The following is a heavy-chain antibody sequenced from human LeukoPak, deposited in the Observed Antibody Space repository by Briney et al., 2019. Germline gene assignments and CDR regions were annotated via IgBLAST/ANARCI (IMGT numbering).Heavy chain of an antibody. Sequence: ASVKVSCKVSGYTLTELTMHWVRQAPGKGLEWMGGFDPEDGETIYAQKFQGRVTMTEDTSTDTAYMELSSLRPEDTAVYYCATALSIAAPGNYWGQGTLVTVSS. J-gene: IGHJ4*02. CDR1: GYTLTELT. CDR2: FDPEDGET. D-gene: IGHD6-6*01. V-gene: IGHV1-24*01. CDR3: ATALSIAAPGNY.